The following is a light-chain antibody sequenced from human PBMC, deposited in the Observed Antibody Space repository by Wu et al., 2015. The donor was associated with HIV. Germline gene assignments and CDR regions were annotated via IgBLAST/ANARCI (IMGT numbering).Light chain of an antibody. CDR1: QSVSSNY. CDR2: GAS. J-gene: IGKJ5*01. V-gene: IGKV3-20*01. Sequence: EIVLTQSPGTLSLSPGERATLSCRTSQSVSSNYLAWYQQKPGQAPRLLIYGASSRATYIPDRFSGSGSGTDFTLTISRLEPEDFAVYYCQQYGDSPVTFGQGTRLEIK. CDR3: QQYGDSPVT.